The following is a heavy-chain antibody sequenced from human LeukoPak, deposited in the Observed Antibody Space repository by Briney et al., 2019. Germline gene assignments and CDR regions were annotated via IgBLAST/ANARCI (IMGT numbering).Heavy chain of an antibody. CDR2: IIPIFGTA. V-gene: IGHV1-69*13. J-gene: IGHJ5*02. D-gene: IGHD6-13*01. Sequence: ASVKVSCKASGGTFSSYAISWVRQAPGQGLEWMGGIIPIFGTANYAQKFQGRVTITADESTSTAYMELSSLRSEDTAVYYCARRIAAAGTNWFDPWGQGTLVTVSS. CDR3: ARRIAAAGTNWFDP. CDR1: GGTFSSYA.